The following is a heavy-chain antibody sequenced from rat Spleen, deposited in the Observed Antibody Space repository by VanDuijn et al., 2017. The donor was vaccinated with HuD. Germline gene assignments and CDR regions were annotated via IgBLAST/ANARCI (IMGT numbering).Heavy chain of an antibody. D-gene: IGHD1-11*01. CDR1: GFTFSNYY. V-gene: IGHV5-27*01. CDR2: ISPSGGST. Sequence: EVQLVESGGGLVQPGRSLKLSCAASGFTFSNYYMAWVRQAPTKGLEWVASISPSGGSTYYPDSVKGRFTISRDNAKSTQYLQMDSLRSEDTATYYCTTGRTGIGWGQGASVTVSS. J-gene: IGHJ4*01. CDR3: TTGRTGIG.